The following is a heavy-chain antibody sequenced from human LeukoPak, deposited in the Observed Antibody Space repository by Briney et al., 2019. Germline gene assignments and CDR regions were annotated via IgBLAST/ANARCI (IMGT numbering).Heavy chain of an antibody. CDR1: GFTFSHYG. J-gene: IGHJ4*02. CDR2: IWYDGSTK. D-gene: IGHD1-1*01. CDR3: APEDELGTFES. Sequence: PGTSLRLSCAASGFTFSHYGMHWVRQAPGKGLEWVAVIWYDGSTKYYADSVKGRFTISRDNSKKTLYLQMNGLRAEDTAVYYCAPEDELGTFESWGQGTLVTVSS. V-gene: IGHV3-33*01.